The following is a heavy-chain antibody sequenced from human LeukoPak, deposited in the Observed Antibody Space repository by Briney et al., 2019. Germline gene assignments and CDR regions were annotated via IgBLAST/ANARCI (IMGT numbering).Heavy chain of an antibody. V-gene: IGHV1-18*01. Sequence: GASVKVSCKASGYTFTRYGISWVRQAPGQGLEWMGWISAYNGNTNYAQKLQGRVTMTTDTSTSTAYMELRSLRSDDTAVYYCARDGSTYYYDSSGYSPTGGWVDPWGQGTLVTVSS. CDR3: ARDGSTYYYDSSGYSPTGGWVDP. CDR2: ISAYNGNT. CDR1: GYTFTRYG. J-gene: IGHJ5*02. D-gene: IGHD3-22*01.